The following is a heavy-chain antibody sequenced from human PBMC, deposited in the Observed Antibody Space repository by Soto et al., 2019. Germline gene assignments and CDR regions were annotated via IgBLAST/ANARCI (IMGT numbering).Heavy chain of an antibody. CDR1: DASISSYY. V-gene: IGHV4-59*01. CDR3: DRVNLVGATYSFDY. CDR2: VYYSGST. J-gene: IGHJ4*02. D-gene: IGHD1-26*01. Sequence: PSETLSLTCNVSDASISSYYWSWIRQPPGKGLEWIGYVYYSGSTDYNPSLKSRVTISVDTSKKQFSLKLRSVTAADTAMYYCDRVNLVGATYSFDYWGQGPLVTVSA.